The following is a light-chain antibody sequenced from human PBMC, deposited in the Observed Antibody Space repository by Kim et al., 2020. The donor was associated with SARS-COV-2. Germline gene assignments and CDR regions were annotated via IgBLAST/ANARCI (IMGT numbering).Light chain of an antibody. CDR1: QSINIW. V-gene: IGKV1-5*01. Sequence: IQMTQSPSTLSASVGDRVTITCRASQSINIWLAWYQQKPGKAPKLLIYDASSLKSGVPSRFSGSGSGTEFTLTISSLQPDDFATYYCQQYNSYSWTFGQGTKVDIK. CDR3: QQYNSYSWT. J-gene: IGKJ1*01. CDR2: DAS.